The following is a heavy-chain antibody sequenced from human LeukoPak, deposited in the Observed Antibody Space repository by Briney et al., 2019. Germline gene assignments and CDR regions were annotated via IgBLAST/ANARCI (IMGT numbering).Heavy chain of an antibody. CDR1: GYTFTGYY. CDR3: ASKNSYGPPSLGYYMDV. Sequence: SVKVSCKASGYTFTGYYMHWVRQAPGQGLEWMGGIIPIFGTANYAQKFQGRVTITADESTSTAYMELSSLRSEDTAVYYCASKNSYGPPSLGYYMDVWGKGTTVTISS. CDR2: IIPIFGTA. D-gene: IGHD5-18*01. J-gene: IGHJ6*03. V-gene: IGHV1-69*13.